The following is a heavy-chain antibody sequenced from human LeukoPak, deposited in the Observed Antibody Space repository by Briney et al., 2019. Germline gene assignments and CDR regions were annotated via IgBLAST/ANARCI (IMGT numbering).Heavy chain of an antibody. D-gene: IGHD2-15*01. CDR3: ARGVVVVAALVQYYYGMDV. V-gene: IGHV1-69*13. CDR2: IIPMFGTT. CDR1: GGSFRSYA. J-gene: IGHJ6*02. Sequence: SVKVSCKASGGSFRSYAISWVRQAPGQGLEWMGEIIPMFGTTNYAQKFQGRVTVTADESTRTAYMELSSLRSEDTAVYYCARGVVVVAALVQYYYGMDVWGQGTTVTVSS.